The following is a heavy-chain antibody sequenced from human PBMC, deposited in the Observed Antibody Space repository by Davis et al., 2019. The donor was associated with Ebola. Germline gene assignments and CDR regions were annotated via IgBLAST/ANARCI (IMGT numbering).Heavy chain of an antibody. CDR3: ARDFYSRSYYPLDAFAV. CDR2: ISPDGGRT. Sequence: HTGGSLRLSCAASGFTFSTYWIHWVRQAPGKGLMWVSRISPDGGRTGYADSVKGRFTISRDNAKNTVYLQMTSLRPDDTAVYFCARDFYSRSYYPLDAFAVWGQGTMVTVSS. CDR1: GFTFSTYW. D-gene: IGHD1-26*01. J-gene: IGHJ3*01. V-gene: IGHV3-74*01.